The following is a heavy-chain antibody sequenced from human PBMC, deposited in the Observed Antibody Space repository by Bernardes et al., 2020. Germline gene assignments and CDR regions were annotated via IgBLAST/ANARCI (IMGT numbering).Heavy chain of an antibody. V-gene: IGHV3-53*01. J-gene: IGHJ4*02. CDR3: ARGSDFWSGYYNY. CDR1: GFTVSSNY. Sequence: GGSLRLSRAASGFTVSSNYMSWVRQAPGKGLEWVSVIYSGGSTYYADSVKGRFTISRDNSKNTLYLQMNSLRAEDTAVYYCARGSDFWSGYYNYWGQGTLVTVSS. D-gene: IGHD3-3*01. CDR2: IYSGGST.